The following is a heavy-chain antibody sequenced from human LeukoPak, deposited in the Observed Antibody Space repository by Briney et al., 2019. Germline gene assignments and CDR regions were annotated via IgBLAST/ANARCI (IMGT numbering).Heavy chain of an antibody. V-gene: IGHV4-34*01. CDR1: GGSFSGYY. J-gene: IGHJ4*02. D-gene: IGHD3-10*02. CDR2: INHSGST. Sequence: SETLSLTCAVYGGSFSGYYWSWIRQPPGKGLEWIGEINHSGSTNYNPSLKSRATISVDTSKNQFSLKLSSVTAADTAVYYCARSYYYVPGFAYWGQGTLVTVSS. CDR3: ARSYYYVPGFAY.